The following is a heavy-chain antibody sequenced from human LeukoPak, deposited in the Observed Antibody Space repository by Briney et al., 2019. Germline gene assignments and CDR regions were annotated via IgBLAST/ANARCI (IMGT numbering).Heavy chain of an antibody. Sequence: GGSLRLSCAASGFTFSSYAMHWVRQAPGKGLEYVSAISSNGGSTYYANSVKGRFTISRDNSKNTLYLQMGSLRAEDMAVYYCARDGAAGPAKYYFDYWGQGTLVTVSS. V-gene: IGHV3-64*01. CDR3: ARDGAAGPAKYYFDY. CDR2: ISSNGGST. J-gene: IGHJ4*02. CDR1: GFTFSSYA. D-gene: IGHD6-13*01.